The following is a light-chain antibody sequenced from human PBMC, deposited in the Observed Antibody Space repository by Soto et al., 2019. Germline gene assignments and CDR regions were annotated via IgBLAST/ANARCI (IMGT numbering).Light chain of an antibody. Sequence: DIQMTQSPSTLSASVGDRVTITCRASQSISSWLAWYQQKPGKAPKLLIYKASSLKSGVPSRFSGSGSGTEFTLTISSLQPDDFATYYGQQYNSYSPVTFGQGTKVEIK. CDR2: KAS. J-gene: IGKJ1*01. CDR1: QSISSW. CDR3: QQYNSYSPVT. V-gene: IGKV1-5*03.